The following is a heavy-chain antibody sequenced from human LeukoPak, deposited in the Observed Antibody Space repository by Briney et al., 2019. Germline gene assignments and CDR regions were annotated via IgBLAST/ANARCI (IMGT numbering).Heavy chain of an antibody. D-gene: IGHD2-8*01. CDR3: AKDLMGAIDY. CDR2: TSSSDAGT. J-gene: IGHJ4*02. CDR1: GFTLSTYA. V-gene: IGHV3-23*01. Sequence: PGGSLRLSCAASGFTLSTYAMSWVRQTRGKGLEWVADTSSSDAGTYHADSVRGRFTIASDNSKNTLYLQMNSLRAEGAAVYYCAKDLMGAIDYWGQGTLVTVSS.